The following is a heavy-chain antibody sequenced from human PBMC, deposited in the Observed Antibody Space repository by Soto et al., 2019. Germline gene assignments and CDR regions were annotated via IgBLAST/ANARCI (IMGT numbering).Heavy chain of an antibody. V-gene: IGHV4-34*01. D-gene: IGHD3-10*01. CDR1: GGSFSGYY. CDR3: ARGPRPGGWFDP. J-gene: IGHJ5*02. CDR2: INHSGST. Sequence: QVQLQQWGAGLLKPSETLSLTCAVYGGSFSGYYWSWIRQPPGKGLEWIGEINHSGSTNYNPSLTIRVTISVDTSKNQFSLKLSSVTAADTAVYYCARGPRPGGWFDPWGQGTLVTVSS.